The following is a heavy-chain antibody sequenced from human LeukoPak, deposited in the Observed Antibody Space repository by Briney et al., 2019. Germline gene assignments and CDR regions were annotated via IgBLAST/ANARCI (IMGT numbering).Heavy chain of an antibody. D-gene: IGHD6-6*01. CDR2: IWYDGSNK. Sequence: PGRSLRLSCAASGFTFSSYGMHWVRQAPGKGLEGVAVIWYDGSNKYYADSVKGRFTISRDNSKNTLYLQMNSLRAEDTAVYYCAKVSSSSRGDWYFDLWGRGTLVTVSS. CDR3: AKVSSSSRGDWYFDL. V-gene: IGHV3-33*06. CDR1: GFTFSSYG. J-gene: IGHJ2*01.